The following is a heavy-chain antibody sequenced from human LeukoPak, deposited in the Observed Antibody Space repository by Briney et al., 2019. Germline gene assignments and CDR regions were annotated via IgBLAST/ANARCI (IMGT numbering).Heavy chain of an antibody. CDR3: ARVGLYYFDSSGYYNPDGFDI. V-gene: IGHV4-59*01. D-gene: IGHD3-22*01. Sequence: PSETLSLTCTVSGGSIRSYYWSWIRQPPGKGLEWIGYIYYNGSTNYNPSLKSRVTISIDTSKNQFSLKLSSVTAADTAVYYCARVGLYYFDSSGYYNPDGFDIWGQGTMVTVSS. J-gene: IGHJ3*02. CDR2: IYYNGST. CDR1: GGSIRSYY.